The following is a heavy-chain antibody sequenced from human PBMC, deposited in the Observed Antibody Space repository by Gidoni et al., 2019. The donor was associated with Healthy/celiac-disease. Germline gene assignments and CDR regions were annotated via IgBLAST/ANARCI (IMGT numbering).Heavy chain of an antibody. Sequence: QVQLQESGPGLAKPSGTLSLTPAVSVGSLSSSNWWSWVRQPPGKGLEWIGEIYHSGSTNYNPSLKSRVTISVDKSKNQFSLKLSSVTAADTAVYYCARAPYSSGWQFNDYWGQGTLVTVSS. CDR1: VGSLSSSNW. CDR3: ARAPYSSGWQFNDY. D-gene: IGHD6-19*01. CDR2: IYHSGST. V-gene: IGHV4-4*02. J-gene: IGHJ4*02.